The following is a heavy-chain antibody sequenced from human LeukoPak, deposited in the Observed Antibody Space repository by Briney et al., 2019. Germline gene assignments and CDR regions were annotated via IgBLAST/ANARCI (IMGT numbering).Heavy chain of an antibody. Sequence: GGSLRLSCAVSGFTVSSNYMSWVRQAPGKGLEWVSVIWSDGSTHYADSVKGRFTISRDNSKNTLYLQMNSLRAEDTAVYYCAKEGFTMTTVTSYFDYWGQGTLVTVSS. D-gene: IGHD4-11*01. CDR1: GFTVSSNY. V-gene: IGHV3-53*01. CDR3: AKEGFTMTTVTSYFDY. J-gene: IGHJ4*02. CDR2: IWSDGST.